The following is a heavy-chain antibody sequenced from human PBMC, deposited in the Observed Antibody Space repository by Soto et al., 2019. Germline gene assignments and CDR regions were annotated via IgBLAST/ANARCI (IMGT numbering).Heavy chain of an antibody. V-gene: IGHV1-69*13. CDR1: GGAFSSYS. J-gene: IGHJ3*02. CDR2: IIPIFGTA. Sequence: SVKVSWKGSGGAFSSYSISWVVQAPGQGLEWMGGIIPIFGTANYAQKFQGRVTITADESTSTAYMELSSLRSEDTAVYYCAREATVYRAFDIWGQGTMVTVSS. CDR3: AREATVYRAFDI. D-gene: IGHD4-17*01.